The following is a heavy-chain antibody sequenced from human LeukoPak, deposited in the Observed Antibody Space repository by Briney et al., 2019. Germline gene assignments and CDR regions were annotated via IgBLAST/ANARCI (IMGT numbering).Heavy chain of an antibody. Sequence: SETLSLTCTVSGGSISSYYWSWIRQPPGKGLEWIGNIYYSGSTNYNPSLKRRVTISVDTSMNQFSLKLSSVTAADTAVYYCTRGSIAYYYMDVWGKGTTVTISS. CDR1: GGSISSYY. V-gene: IGHV4-59*01. CDR3: TRGSIAYYYMDV. CDR2: IYYSGST. J-gene: IGHJ6*03. D-gene: IGHD3-22*01.